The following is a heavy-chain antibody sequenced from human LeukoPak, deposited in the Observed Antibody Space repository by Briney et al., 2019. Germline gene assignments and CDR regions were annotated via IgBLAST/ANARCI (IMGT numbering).Heavy chain of an antibody. Sequence: GGSLRLSCAASGFTFSSYAMSWVRQAPGKGLEWVSAISGSGGSTYYADSVKGRFTTSRDNSKNTLYLQMNSLRAEDTAVYYCAKDLSTIVVVTTPFDYWGQGTLVTVSS. V-gene: IGHV3-23*01. CDR1: GFTFSSYA. CDR2: ISGSGGST. CDR3: AKDLSTIVVVTTPFDY. D-gene: IGHD3-22*01. J-gene: IGHJ4*02.